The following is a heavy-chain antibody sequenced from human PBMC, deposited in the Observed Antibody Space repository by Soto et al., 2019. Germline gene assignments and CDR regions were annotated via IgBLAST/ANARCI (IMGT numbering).Heavy chain of an antibody. CDR2: ISAHNGNT. D-gene: IGHD1-1*01. J-gene: IGHJ4*02. CDR3: ARGRYGDY. CDR1: GYDFTTYG. V-gene: IGHV1-18*01. Sequence: QVHLVQSGAEVKKPGASVKVSCKGSGYDFTTYGITWVRQAPGQGLEWMAWISAHNGNTDYAQKIQGRVTVTKDTSTSTAYMELRSLRCDDTAVYYCARGRYGDYWGQGALVTVCS.